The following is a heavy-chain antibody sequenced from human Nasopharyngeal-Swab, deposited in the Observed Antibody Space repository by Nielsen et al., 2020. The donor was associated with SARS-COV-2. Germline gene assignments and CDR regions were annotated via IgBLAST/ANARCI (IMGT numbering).Heavy chain of an antibody. CDR3: VSDGYFDWSFGY. J-gene: IGHJ4*02. CDR2: ISTTSDYI. CDR1: GFTFTDYV. V-gene: IGHV3-21*01. D-gene: IGHD3-9*01. Sequence: GESLKISCAASGFTFTDYVMNWVRQAPGKGLEWVSSISTTSDYIYYADSVKGRFTISRDNARNSLHLQMHSLRAEDTAVYYCVSDGYFDWSFGYWGQGTLVTVSS.